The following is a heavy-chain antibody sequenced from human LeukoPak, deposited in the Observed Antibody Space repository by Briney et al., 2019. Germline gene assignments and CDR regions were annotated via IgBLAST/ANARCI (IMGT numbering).Heavy chain of an antibody. V-gene: IGHV3-23*01. D-gene: IGHD1-26*01. Sequence: GGSLRLSCAASGFTFSSNWMSWVRQAPGKGLEWVSGISASGGSTYYADSVKGRFTISRDNSKNTLYLQMNSLRAEDTAVYYCARALVGATGYWGQGTLVTVSS. J-gene: IGHJ4*02. CDR2: ISASGGST. CDR3: ARALVGATGY. CDR1: GFTFSSNW.